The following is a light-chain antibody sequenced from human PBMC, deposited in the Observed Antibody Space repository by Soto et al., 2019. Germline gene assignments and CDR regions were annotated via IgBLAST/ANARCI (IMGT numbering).Light chain of an antibody. CDR3: QQYATYASSPPYT. J-gene: IGKJ2*01. CDR1: QSVSEGF. Sequence: DIVLTQSPGTLSLSPGERATLSCRASQSVSEGFLAWYQQKVGQAPRLLIFDASSRATGIPDTFTGSGSGTDFTLTICRLEPEDVAVYYCQQYATYASSPPYTFGQGTKLEI. V-gene: IGKV3-20*01. CDR2: DAS.